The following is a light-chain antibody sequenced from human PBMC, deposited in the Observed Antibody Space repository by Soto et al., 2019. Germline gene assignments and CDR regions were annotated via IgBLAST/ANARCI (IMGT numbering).Light chain of an antibody. CDR3: QQYDNWPSVT. Sequence: EIVMTQSRATLSVSPGERATLSCRASQSVGRSLAWYQQKPGQAPRLLIYGTSARATGIPATFSGSGSGTEFTLTISSLQSEDFAIYYCQQYDNWPSVTFGGGTKVDIK. CDR1: QSVGRS. CDR2: GTS. J-gene: IGKJ4*01. V-gene: IGKV3-15*01.